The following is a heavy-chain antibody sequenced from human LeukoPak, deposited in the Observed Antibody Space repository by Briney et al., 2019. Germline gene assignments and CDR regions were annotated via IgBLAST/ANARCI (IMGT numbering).Heavy chain of an antibody. J-gene: IGHJ4*02. Sequence: SETLSLACTVSGGSISSSSYYWGWIRQPPGKGLEWIGSIYYSGSTYYNPSLKSRVTISVDTSKNQFSLKLSSVTAADTAVYYCAREGYYDSSGYYLPDYWGQGTLVTVSS. V-gene: IGHV4-39*07. CDR1: GGSISSSSYY. D-gene: IGHD3-22*01. CDR2: IYYSGST. CDR3: AREGYYDSSGYYLPDY.